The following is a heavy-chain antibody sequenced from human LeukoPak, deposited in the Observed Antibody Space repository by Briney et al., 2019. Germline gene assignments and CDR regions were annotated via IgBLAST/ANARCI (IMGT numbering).Heavy chain of an antibody. Sequence: PSETLSLTCTVSGGSISSYYWSWIRQPPGKGLEWIGYIYYSGSTYYNPSLKSRVTISVDTSKNQFSLKLSSVTAADTAVYYCARLSGIAVTWGQGTLVTVSS. D-gene: IGHD6-19*01. CDR1: GGSISSYY. CDR3: ARLSGIAVT. J-gene: IGHJ5*02. V-gene: IGHV4-59*08. CDR2: IYYSGST.